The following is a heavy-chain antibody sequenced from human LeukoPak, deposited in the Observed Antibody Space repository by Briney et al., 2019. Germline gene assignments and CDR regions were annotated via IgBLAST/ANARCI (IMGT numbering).Heavy chain of an antibody. J-gene: IGHJ6*04. CDR3: ARGYCSRTSCYLEYFYGMDV. Sequence: GGSLRLSCATSGFTFGDHYMDWVRQAPGKGLEWVGRSRNKANSYTTEYAASVKGRFTISRDDSKNSLYLQMNSLKTEDTAVYYCARGYCSRTSCYLEYFYGMDVWGKGTTVTVSS. CDR2: SRNKANSYTT. CDR1: GFTFGDHY. D-gene: IGHD2-2*01. V-gene: IGHV3-72*01.